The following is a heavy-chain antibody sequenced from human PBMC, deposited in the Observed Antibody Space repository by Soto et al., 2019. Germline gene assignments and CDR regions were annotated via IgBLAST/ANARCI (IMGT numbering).Heavy chain of an antibody. D-gene: IGHD1-7*01. J-gene: IGHJ4*02. V-gene: IGHV6-1*01. CDR1: GDSVSSNSAA. Sequence: PSQTLSLTCVISGDSVSSNSAAWNWIRQSPSRGLEWLGRTYYRSKWYNDYAVSVKSRITINPDTSKNQFSLQLNSVTPEDTAVYYCAGGNWNYEGQRVYFDYWGQGTLVTVSS. CDR3: AGGNWNYEGQRVYFDY. CDR2: TYYRSKWYN.